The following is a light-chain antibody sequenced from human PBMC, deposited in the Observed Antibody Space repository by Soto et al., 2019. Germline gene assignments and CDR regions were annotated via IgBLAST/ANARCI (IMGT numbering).Light chain of an antibody. J-gene: IGLJ1*01. V-gene: IGLV1-51*02. Sequence: QSGLTEPPSMAAAPGQKGTISCSGIRSNIGNNYVSWYQQLPGTAPNLLISENNKRPSGIPDRFSGSKSGTSATLGITGLLTGDEADYYCGTWDSSLSAYVFGTGNKVTVL. CDR1: RSNIGNNY. CDR2: ENN. CDR3: GTWDSSLSAYV.